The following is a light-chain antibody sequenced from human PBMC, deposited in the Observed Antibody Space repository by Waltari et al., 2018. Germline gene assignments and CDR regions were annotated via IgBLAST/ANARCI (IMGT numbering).Light chain of an antibody. CDR2: GAS. Sequence: DIQLTQSPSFLSASVGDRVTITCRASQGISSHLAWYQKKPGKAPKLLIYGASTLGSGVPSGFSGGGSGTELTLTISSLQPEDFATYYCQQLNSYPITFGQGTRLEIK. J-gene: IGKJ5*01. CDR3: QQLNSYPIT. CDR1: QGISSH. V-gene: IGKV1-9*01.